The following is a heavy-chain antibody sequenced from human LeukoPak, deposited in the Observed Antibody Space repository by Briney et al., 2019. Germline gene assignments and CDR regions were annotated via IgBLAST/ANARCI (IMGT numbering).Heavy chain of an antibody. CDR3: ARRAGIYSHPYDY. Sequence: GGSLRLSCTVPGSTVSSNSISWVRQAPGKGLEWVSFISNSAETHYSDSVKGRFSISRDSSKNTLYLQMNSLRAEDTAVYYCARRAGIYSHPYDYWGQGTLVTVSS. D-gene: IGHD1-14*01. J-gene: IGHJ4*02. CDR2: ISNSAET. CDR1: GSTVSSNS. V-gene: IGHV3-53*01.